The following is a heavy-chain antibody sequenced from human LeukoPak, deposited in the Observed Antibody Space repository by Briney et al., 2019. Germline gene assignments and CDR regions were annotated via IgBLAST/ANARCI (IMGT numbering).Heavy chain of an antibody. V-gene: IGHV4-39*01. CDR1: GGSISSSSHY. J-gene: IGHJ6*03. CDR2: IYHSGST. D-gene: IGHD1-26*01. Sequence: PSETLSLTCTVSGGSISSSSHYWGWIRQAPGKGLEWIGSIYHSGSTHYNPSLKSRVTISVDTSKNQFSLNLSSVTAADTAVYYCARVGVGGPYYYMDVWGKGTTVTVSS. CDR3: ARVGVGGPYYYMDV.